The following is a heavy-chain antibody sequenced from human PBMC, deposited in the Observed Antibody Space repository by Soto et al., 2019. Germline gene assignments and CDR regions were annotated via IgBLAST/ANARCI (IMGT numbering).Heavy chain of an antibody. Sequence: EVQLVESGGGLVQPGGSLRLSCAASGFTFSSYSMNWVRQAPGKGQAWVSYITTSSSTIYYADSVKGRFTISRDNAKNSRYLQRNSLRAEDTAVYYCAVFRTGSGGRYYYGMDVWGQGTTVTVSS. CDR1: GFTFSSYS. CDR2: ITTSSSTI. CDR3: AVFRTGSGGRYYYGMDV. D-gene: IGHD2-15*01. J-gene: IGHJ6*02. V-gene: IGHV3-48*01.